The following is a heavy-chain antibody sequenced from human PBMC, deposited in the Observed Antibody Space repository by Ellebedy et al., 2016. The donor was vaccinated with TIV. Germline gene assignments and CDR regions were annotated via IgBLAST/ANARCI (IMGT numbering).Heavy chain of an antibody. J-gene: IGHJ5*02. V-gene: IGHV3-15*01. Sequence: GESLKISCAASGFTFSNAWMSWVRQAPGKGLEWVGRIKSETDGGATDYAAPVRDRFTISRDDSKNTLYLQMNSLKSEDTAVYFCASYYGDYKVGWFDPWGQGTLVTVSS. CDR2: IKSETDGGAT. D-gene: IGHD4-17*01. CDR3: ASYYGDYKVGWFDP. CDR1: GFTFSNAW.